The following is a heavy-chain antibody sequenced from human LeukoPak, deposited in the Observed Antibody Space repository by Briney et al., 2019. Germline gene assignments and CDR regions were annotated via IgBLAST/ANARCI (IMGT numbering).Heavy chain of an antibody. Sequence: ASVKVSCKASGGTFSSYAISWVRQATGQGLEWMGWMNPNSGNTGYAQKFQGRVTITRNTSISTAYMELSSLRSEDTAVYYCARGAIRYCSSTSCYLVHAFDIWGQGTMVTVSS. J-gene: IGHJ3*02. D-gene: IGHD2-2*01. CDR1: GGTFSSYA. V-gene: IGHV1-8*03. CDR2: MNPNSGNT. CDR3: ARGAIRYCSSTSCYLVHAFDI.